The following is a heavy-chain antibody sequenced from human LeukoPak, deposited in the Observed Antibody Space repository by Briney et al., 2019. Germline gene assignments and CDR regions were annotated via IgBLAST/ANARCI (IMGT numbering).Heavy chain of an antibody. CDR1: GFTFDDYA. V-gene: IGHV3-9*01. CDR2: ISWNSGSI. J-gene: IGHJ4*02. CDR3: AKGQSYYYDSSGYYRAYYFDY. Sequence: GRSLRLSCAASGFTFDDYAMHWVRQAPGKGLEWVSGISWNSGSIGYADSVKGRFTISRDNAKNSLYLQMNSLRAEDTASYYCAKGQSYYYDSSGYYRAYYFDYWGQGTLVTVSS. D-gene: IGHD3-22*01.